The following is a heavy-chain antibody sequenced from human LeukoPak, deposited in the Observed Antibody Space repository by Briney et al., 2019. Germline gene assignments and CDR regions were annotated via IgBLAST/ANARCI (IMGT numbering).Heavy chain of an antibody. CDR1: GFTFSSFP. CDR3: ARASITSTYYHYYMDV. V-gene: IGHV3-30*01. Sequence: GGSLRLSCAASGFTFSSFPMHWVRQAPGKGLEWVVVVSPDGSVENYADSVKGRFTISRDNSKNTVYLQMNSLRTEDTAVYYCARASITSTYYHYYMDVWGKGTMVTVSS. J-gene: IGHJ6*03. D-gene: IGHD3-10*01. CDR2: VSPDGSVE.